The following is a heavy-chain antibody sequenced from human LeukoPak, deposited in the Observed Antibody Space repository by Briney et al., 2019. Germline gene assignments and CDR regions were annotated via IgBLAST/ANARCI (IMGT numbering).Heavy chain of an antibody. D-gene: IGHD6-13*01. CDR2: ISSSSSYI. CDR3: ARVRSSRAYYFDY. Sequence: GGSLRLSCAASGFTFSRYSMNWVRQAPGKGLEWVSSISSSSSYIYYADSVKGRFTISRDNAKNSLYLQMNSLRAEDTAVYYCARVRSSRAYYFDYWGQGTLVTVSS. J-gene: IGHJ4*02. V-gene: IGHV3-21*01. CDR1: GFTFSRYS.